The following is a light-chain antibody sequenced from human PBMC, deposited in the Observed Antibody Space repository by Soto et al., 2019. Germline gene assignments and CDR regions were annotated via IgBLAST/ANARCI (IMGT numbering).Light chain of an antibody. V-gene: IGKV3-15*01. CDR1: QSVSSN. J-gene: IGKJ2*01. CDR2: GAS. Sequence: EKVMTQSPATLSVSPGERATLSCRASQSVSSNLAWYQQKPGQAPRLLIYGASTRATGIPARFSGSGSGTAFTLTISSLQSEDFAVYYCQQYNNWPPYTYGQGTKLEIK. CDR3: QQYNNWPPYT.